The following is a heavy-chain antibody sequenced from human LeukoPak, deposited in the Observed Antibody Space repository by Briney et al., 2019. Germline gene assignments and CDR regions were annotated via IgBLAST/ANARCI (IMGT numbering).Heavy chain of an antibody. CDR2: ISSDGGNT. D-gene: IGHD1-26*01. CDR1: GFTFSIYA. V-gene: IGHV3-64D*08. Sequence: PGGSLRLSCPASGFTFSIYAMHWVRQAPGKGLEYVSGISSDGGNTNHAGSVKARFTISRDNSKNTLYLQMSSLRVEDTAVYFCVKSSGSYYRFDYWGQGTLVTVSP. CDR3: VKSSGSYYRFDY. J-gene: IGHJ4*02.